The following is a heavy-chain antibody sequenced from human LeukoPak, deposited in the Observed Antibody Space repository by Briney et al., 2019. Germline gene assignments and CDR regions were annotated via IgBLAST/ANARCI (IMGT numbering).Heavy chain of an antibody. CDR2: LDSSGAYI. CDR3: LRGDRRDY. V-gene: IGHV3-21*06. Sequence: PGGSLRLSCAASGLTFINFGMTWVRQAPGKGLEWLSSLDSSGAYIFYADSVKGRFIISRDNAKNSLYLQMNSLRVEDTAVYYCLRGDRRDYWGQGTLVTVSS. J-gene: IGHJ4*02. CDR1: GLTFINFG.